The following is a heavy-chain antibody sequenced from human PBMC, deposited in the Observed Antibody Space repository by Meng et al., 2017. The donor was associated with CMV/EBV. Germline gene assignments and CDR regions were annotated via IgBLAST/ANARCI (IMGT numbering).Heavy chain of an antibody. CDR3: AREAPIGITIFGVVINPLDY. CDR1: GDSVPSHSAA. V-gene: IGHV6-1*01. J-gene: IGHJ4*02. CDR2: TYYRSKWYN. Sequence: SQTLSLTCAISGDSVPSHSAAWNWIRQSPSRGLEWLGRTYYRSKWYNDYAVSVKSRITINPDTSKNQFSLQLNSVTPEDTAVYYCAREAPIGITIFGVVINPLDYWGQGTLVTVSS. D-gene: IGHD3-3*01.